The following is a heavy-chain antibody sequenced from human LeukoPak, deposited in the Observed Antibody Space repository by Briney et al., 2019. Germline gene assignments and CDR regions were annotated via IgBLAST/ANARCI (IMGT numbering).Heavy chain of an antibody. CDR1: GGSLCVYY. CDR3: ARGRGGSYKVLSGS. CDR2: INHSRST. V-gene: IGHV4-34*01. D-gene: IGHD1-26*01. J-gene: IGHJ4*02. Sequence: SETLSVTCADYGGSLCVYYGSWIRQPPGKGLEWIGEINHSRSTNYNPSLRSRVTISVDTSKNQFSLKLSSMTAADTAVYYCARGRGGSYKVLSGSWGQGALVTVSS.